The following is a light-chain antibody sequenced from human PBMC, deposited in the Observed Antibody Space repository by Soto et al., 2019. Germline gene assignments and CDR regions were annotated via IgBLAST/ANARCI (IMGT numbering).Light chain of an antibody. CDR1: QSVSSY. J-gene: IGKJ2*01. CDR2: DAS. CDR3: QQFGDLPVT. Sequence: ELVWTQSPGALSLSPGERATLACRASQSVSSYLAWYQQKPGQAPRLLIYDASIRATGIPDRFSGSGSGTDFSLTISRLEPEDFGVYYCQQFGDLPVTFGQGTKLDIK. V-gene: IGKV3-20*01.